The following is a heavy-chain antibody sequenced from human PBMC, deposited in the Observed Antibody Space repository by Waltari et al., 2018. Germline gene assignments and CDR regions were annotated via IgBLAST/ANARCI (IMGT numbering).Heavy chain of an antibody. CDR3: TRGVAEGFDP. CDR2: INTDGSIT. Sequence: EVQLVESGGDLVQPGWSLRLSWAASGITFSSYWIHWVRQAPGTGLVWVSRINTDGSITIYADSVRGRFTISRDNAKNTLYLQMNSLRVDDSAVYYCTRGVAEGFDPWGQGTLVTVSS. D-gene: IGHD2-15*01. V-gene: IGHV3-74*01. J-gene: IGHJ5*02. CDR1: GITFSSYW.